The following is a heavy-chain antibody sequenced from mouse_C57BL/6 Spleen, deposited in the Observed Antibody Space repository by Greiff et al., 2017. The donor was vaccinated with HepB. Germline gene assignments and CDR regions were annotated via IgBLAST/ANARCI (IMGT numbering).Heavy chain of an antibody. CDR3: ARSGSNYEGYFDV. Sequence: VQLQQSGAELARPGASVKLSCKASGYTFTSYGISWVKQRTGQGLEWIGEIYPRSGNTYYNEKFKGKATLTADKSSSTAYMELRSLTSEDSAVYFCARSGSNYEGYFDVWGTGTTVTVSS. CDR2: IYPRSGNT. V-gene: IGHV1-81*01. CDR1: GYTFTSYG. J-gene: IGHJ1*03. D-gene: IGHD2-5*01.